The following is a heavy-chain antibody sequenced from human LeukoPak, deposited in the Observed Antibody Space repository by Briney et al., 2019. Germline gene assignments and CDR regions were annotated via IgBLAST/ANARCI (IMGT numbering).Heavy chain of an antibody. Sequence: GGSLRLSCAASGFTFSSYSMNWVRQAPGKGLEWVSSISSSSSYIYYADSVKGRFTISRDNAKNSLYLQMNSLRAEDTAVYYCARGCAAAATVPCYWGQGTLVTASS. CDR1: GFTFSSYS. D-gene: IGHD6-13*01. CDR2: ISSSSSYI. V-gene: IGHV3-21*01. J-gene: IGHJ4*02. CDR3: ARGCAAAATVPCY.